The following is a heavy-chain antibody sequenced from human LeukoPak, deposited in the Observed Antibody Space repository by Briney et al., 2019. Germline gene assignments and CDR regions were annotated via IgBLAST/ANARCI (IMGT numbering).Heavy chain of an antibody. CDR1: GGTFSSYA. Sequence: SVKVSCKASGGTFSSYAISWVRQAPGQGLEWMGGIIPIFGTANYAQKFQGRVTITADESTSTAYMELSSLRPEDTAVYYCARDLGGGYDFYYFDYWGQGTLVTVSS. CDR2: IIPIFGTA. V-gene: IGHV1-69*13. J-gene: IGHJ4*02. D-gene: IGHD3-3*01. CDR3: ARDLGGGYDFYYFDY.